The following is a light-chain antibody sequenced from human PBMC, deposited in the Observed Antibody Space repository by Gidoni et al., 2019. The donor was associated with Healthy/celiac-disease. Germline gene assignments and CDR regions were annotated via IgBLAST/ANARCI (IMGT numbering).Light chain of an antibody. J-gene: IGKJ1*01. Sequence: EIVLTQSPGTLSLSPVERATLSCRASQSVSSSYLSLYQQKPGQAPRLLIYGASSRATGIPDRFSGSGSGTDFTLTISRLEPEDFEVYYWTFGQGTNVEIK. CDR2: GAS. V-gene: IGKV3-20*01. CDR1: QSVSSSY. CDR3: T.